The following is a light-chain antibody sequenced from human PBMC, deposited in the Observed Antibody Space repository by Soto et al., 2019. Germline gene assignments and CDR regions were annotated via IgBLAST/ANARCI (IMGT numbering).Light chain of an antibody. Sequence: DIQVTQSPSTLSGSVGDRVTITSRASQTISSWLAWYQQKPGKAPKLLIYKASTLKGGVPSRFSGSGSGTEFTLTISSLQPDDFATYYCQHYNSYSEAFGQGTKVDIK. J-gene: IGKJ1*01. V-gene: IGKV1-5*03. CDR3: QHYNSYSEA. CDR2: KAS. CDR1: QTISSW.